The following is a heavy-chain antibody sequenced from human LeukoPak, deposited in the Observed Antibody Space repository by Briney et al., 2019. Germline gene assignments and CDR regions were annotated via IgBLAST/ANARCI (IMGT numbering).Heavy chain of an antibody. V-gene: IGHV3-21*01. CDR1: GFTFSSYS. J-gene: IGHJ4*02. Sequence: PGGSLRLSCAASGFTFSSYSMNWVRQAPGRGLEWVSFISSSSSYIYYADSVKGRFTISRDNAKNSLYLQMNSLRAEDTAVYYCASGINVEPVNWGQGTLVTVSS. D-gene: IGHD5-24*01. CDR3: ASGINVEPVN. CDR2: ISSSSSYI.